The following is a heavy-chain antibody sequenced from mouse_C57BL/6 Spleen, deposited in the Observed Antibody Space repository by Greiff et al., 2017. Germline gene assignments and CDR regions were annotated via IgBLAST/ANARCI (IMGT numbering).Heavy chain of an antibody. V-gene: IGHV14-4*01. CDR1: GFNIKDDY. CDR2: IDPENGDT. Sequence: VQLQQSGAELVRPGASVKLSCTASGFNIKDDYMHWVKQRPEQGLEWIGWIDPENGDTEYASKFQGKATITADTSSNTAYLQLSSLTSEDTAVYYCTTRVLLRYRGFAYWGQGTLVTVSA. CDR3: TTRVLLRYRGFAY. J-gene: IGHJ3*01. D-gene: IGHD1-1*01.